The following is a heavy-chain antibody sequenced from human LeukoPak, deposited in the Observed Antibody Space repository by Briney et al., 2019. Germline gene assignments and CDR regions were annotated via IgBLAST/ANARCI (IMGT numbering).Heavy chain of an antibody. CDR1: GFTFSSYS. CDR3: ARNGPDTYFLDP. CDR2: ISSSSSYI. D-gene: IGHD2-21*01. J-gene: IGHJ5*02. Sequence: PGGSLRLSCAASGFTFSSYSMNWVRQAPGKGLEWVSSISSSSSYIYYADSVKGRFTISRDNSKNTLYLQMNSLRAEDTAVYYCARNGPDTYFLDPWGQGTLVTVSS. V-gene: IGHV3-21*01.